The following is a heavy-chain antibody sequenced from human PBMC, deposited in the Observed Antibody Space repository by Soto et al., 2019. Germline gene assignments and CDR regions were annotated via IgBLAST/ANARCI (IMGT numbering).Heavy chain of an antibody. J-gene: IGHJ5*02. CDR2: ITFRGVT. D-gene: IGHD3-9*01. Sequence: QVLPHQWGSGLLRPSETLSLTCDVHGDSLSGYAWSWIRQPPGKGLAWIGAITFRGVTNYHPTLKSRLSMSVDTSKNRFLLNAASVTAAATALYFCARKLEATIRNVESVAYKWFDPWGPGTLVTVSS. V-gene: IGHV4-34*01. CDR1: GDSLSGYA. CDR3: ARKLEATIRNVESVAYKWFDP.